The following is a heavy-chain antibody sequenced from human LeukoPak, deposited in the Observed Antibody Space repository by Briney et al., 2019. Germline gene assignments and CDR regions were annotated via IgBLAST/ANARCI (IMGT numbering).Heavy chain of an antibody. J-gene: IGHJ6*02. CDR1: GGSISSGDYY. V-gene: IGHV4-30-4*01. CDR3: ASISGEPIRYYYGMDV. Sequence: RSSETLSLTCTVSGGSISSGDYYWSWIRQPPGKGLEWIGYIYYSGSTYYNPSLKSRVTISVDTSKNQFSLKLSSVTAADTAVYYCASISGEPIRYYYGMDVWGQGTTVTVSS. CDR2: IYYSGST. D-gene: IGHD3-10*02.